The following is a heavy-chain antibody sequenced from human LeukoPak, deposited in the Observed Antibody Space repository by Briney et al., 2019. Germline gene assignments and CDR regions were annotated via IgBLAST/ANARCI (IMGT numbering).Heavy chain of an antibody. Sequence: XFGXYGMHWFRQTPGKGLEWVAVIAYDGSRAFYADSVKGRFTISRDNSKNTMSVQMDDLRAEDTAVYYCTRYNNDHFDYWGQGTLVTVSS. CDR1: XFGXYG. D-gene: IGHD1-14*01. CDR3: TRYNNDHFDY. V-gene: IGHV3-33*01. CDR2: IAYDGSRA. J-gene: IGHJ4*02.